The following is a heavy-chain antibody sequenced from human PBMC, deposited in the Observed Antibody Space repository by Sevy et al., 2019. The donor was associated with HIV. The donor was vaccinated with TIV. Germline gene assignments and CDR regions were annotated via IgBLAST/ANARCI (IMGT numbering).Heavy chain of an antibody. Sequence: GGSLRLSCAASGFTFSSYAMSWVRQAPGKGLEWVSAISGSGGSTYYADSVKGRFTISRDNSKNTLYLQMNSLRAEDTAVYYCAKSRLLHYYYYMDVWGTGTTVTVSS. V-gene: IGHV3-23*01. CDR3: AKSRLLHYYYYMDV. J-gene: IGHJ6*03. CDR2: ISGSGGST. CDR1: GFTFSSYA.